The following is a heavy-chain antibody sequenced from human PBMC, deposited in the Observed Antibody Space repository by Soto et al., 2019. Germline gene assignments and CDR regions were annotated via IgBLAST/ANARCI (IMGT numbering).Heavy chain of an antibody. V-gene: IGHV3-30*18. CDR3: AKDVSHDCSNTKGPRPVDY. J-gene: IGHJ4*02. D-gene: IGHD4-4*01. CDR2: ISYDGSNK. CDR1: GFTFSSYG. Sequence: GGSLRLSCAASGFTFSSYGMHWVRQAPGKGLEWVAVISYDGSNKYYADSVKGRFTISRDNSKNTLYLQMNSLRAEDTAVYYCAKDVSHDCSNTKGPRPVDYWGQGTLVTVSS.